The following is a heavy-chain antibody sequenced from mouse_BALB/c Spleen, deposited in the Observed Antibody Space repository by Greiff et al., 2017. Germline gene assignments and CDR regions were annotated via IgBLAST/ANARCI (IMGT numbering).Heavy chain of an antibody. D-gene: IGHD1-2*01. Sequence: EGQLQQSGAELVKPGASVKLSCTASGFNIKDTYMHWVKQRPEQGLEWIGRIDPANGNTKYDPKFQGKATITADTSSNTAYLQLSSLTSEDTAVYYCARSHYYGYAMDYWGQGTSVTVSS. CDR1: GFNIKDTY. CDR3: ARSHYYGYAMDY. V-gene: IGHV14-3*02. CDR2: IDPANGNT. J-gene: IGHJ4*01.